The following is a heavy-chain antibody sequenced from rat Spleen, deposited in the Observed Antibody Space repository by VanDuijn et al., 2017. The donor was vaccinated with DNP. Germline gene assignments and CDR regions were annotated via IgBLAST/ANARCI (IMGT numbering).Heavy chain of an antibody. Sequence: EVQLVESGGGLVQPGSSLKLSCATSGFTFSTAWLYWYRQFPDKRLEWVARIKSKSNNYATDYTDSVKGRFTISRDDSKSSIYLQMNNLKEEDTAIYYCANPGYWGQGVMVTVSS. J-gene: IGHJ2*01. V-gene: IGHV6-6*01. CDR2: IKSKSNNYAT. CDR3: ANPGY. D-gene: IGHD3-4*01. CDR1: GFTFSTAW.